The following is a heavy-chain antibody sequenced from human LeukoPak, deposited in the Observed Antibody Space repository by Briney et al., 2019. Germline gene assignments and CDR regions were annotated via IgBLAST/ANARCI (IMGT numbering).Heavy chain of an antibody. CDR3: ARVLWGGYYYKYYFDY. J-gene: IGHJ4*02. D-gene: IGHD3-16*01. CDR1: GGSFSGYY. Sequence: SETLSLTCAVYGGSFSGYYRSWIRQPPGKGLEWIGEINHSGSTNYNPSLKSRVTISVDTSKNQFSLKLSSVTAADTAVYYCARVLWGGYYYKYYFDYWGQGTLVTVSS. CDR2: INHSGST. V-gene: IGHV4-34*01.